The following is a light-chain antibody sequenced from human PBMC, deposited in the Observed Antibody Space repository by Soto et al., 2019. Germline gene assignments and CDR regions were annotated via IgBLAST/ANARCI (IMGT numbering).Light chain of an antibody. Sequence: EILTTQSPATLSDPPVEIDTLSCSSSQSVSSNLAWYQQKPGQAPRLLIYGASNRATGIPDRFSGSGSGTDFTLTITRLKSEDFAVYYCQKYNDWPQWKFGQGNTVDIK. CDR3: QKYNDWPQWK. CDR1: QSVSSN. CDR2: GAS. J-gene: IGKJ1*01. V-gene: IGKV3-15*01.